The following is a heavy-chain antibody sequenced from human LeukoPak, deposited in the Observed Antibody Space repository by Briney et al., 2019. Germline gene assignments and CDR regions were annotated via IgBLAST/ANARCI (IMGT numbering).Heavy chain of an antibody. CDR3: AKTPYYESSGYFDY. J-gene: IGHJ4*02. CDR1: GFTFDDYA. CDR2: ISWNSGTI. V-gene: IGHV3-9*01. D-gene: IGHD3-22*01. Sequence: PGRSLRLSCAASGFTFDDYAMHWVRQAPGKGLEWVSGISWNSGTIVYADSVKGRFTISRDNAKNSLYLQMNSLRAEDTALYYCAKTPYYESSGYFDYWGQGTLVTVSP.